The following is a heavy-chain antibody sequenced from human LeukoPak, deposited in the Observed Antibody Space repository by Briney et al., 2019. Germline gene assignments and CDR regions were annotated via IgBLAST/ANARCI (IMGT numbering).Heavy chain of an antibody. J-gene: IGHJ3*02. CDR3: ARDHGYYVTAGIAVGKSAFDI. CDR1: GFTFSSYS. Sequence: GGSLRLSCAASGFTFSSYSMNWVRQAPGKGLEWVSSISSSSSYIYYADSVKGRFTISRDNAKNSLYLQMNSLRAEDTAVYYCARDHGYYVTAGIAVGKSAFDIWGQGTMVTVSS. D-gene: IGHD6-19*01. CDR2: ISSSSSYI. V-gene: IGHV3-21*01.